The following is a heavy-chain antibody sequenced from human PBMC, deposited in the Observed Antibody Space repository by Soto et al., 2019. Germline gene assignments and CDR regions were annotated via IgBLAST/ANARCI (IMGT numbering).Heavy chain of an antibody. Sequence: QVQLVQSGAEVKKPGASVKVSCKASGYTFTSYYMHWVRQAPGQGLEWMGIINPSGGSTSYAQKFQGRVTMTWDTSTSTVYMELSSLRSEDTAVYYCARGDHLNLGVNWFDPWGQGTLVTVSS. D-gene: IGHD3-16*01. J-gene: IGHJ5*02. CDR3: ARGDHLNLGVNWFDP. V-gene: IGHV1-46*01. CDR2: INPSGGST. CDR1: GYTFTSYY.